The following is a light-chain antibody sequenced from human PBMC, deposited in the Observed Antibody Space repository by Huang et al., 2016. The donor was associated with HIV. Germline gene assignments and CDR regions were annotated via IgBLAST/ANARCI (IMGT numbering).Light chain of an antibody. J-gene: IGKJ3*01. CDR2: DAS. CDR1: QSVDTY. Sequence: EIMLTQSPATLSLSPGKRATLSCRASQSVDTYLAWYQQKPGQAPRRLIYDASYRATGIPVRFSGSGSGTNFTLTISRLEPEDFAVYYCQERYNWPRFTFGPGTKVDIK. CDR3: QERYNWPRFT. V-gene: IGKV3-11*01.